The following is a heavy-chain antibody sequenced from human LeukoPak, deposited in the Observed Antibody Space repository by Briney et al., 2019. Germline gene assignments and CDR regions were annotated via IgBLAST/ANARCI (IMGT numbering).Heavy chain of an antibody. J-gene: IGHJ3*02. CDR1: GYTLTELS. CDR2: FDPEDGET. V-gene: IGHV1-24*01. CDR3: APLLVGSLGDAFDI. D-gene: IGHD1-26*01. Sequence: ASVTVSCKVSGYTLTELSMHWVRQAPGKGLEWVGGFDPEDGETIYAQKFQGRVTMTEDTSTDTAYMELSSLRSEDTAVYYCAPLLVGSLGDAFDIWGQGTMVTVSS.